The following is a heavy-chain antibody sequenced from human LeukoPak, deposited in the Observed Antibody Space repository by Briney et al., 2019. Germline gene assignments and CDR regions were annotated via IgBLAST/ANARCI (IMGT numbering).Heavy chain of an antibody. V-gene: IGHV3-49*03. CDR3: TRGLGYTYGWSN. Sequence: GGSLRLSCTTSGLNFGAHGMSWFRQAPGKGLEWVAFIKRTPDGGTTEYAASVKGRFTISRDDSKSIAYLQMNGLKTEDAGLYYCTRGLGYTYGWSNWGQGTLVTVSS. J-gene: IGHJ4*02. CDR1: GLNFGAHG. CDR2: IKRTPDGGTT. D-gene: IGHD5-18*01.